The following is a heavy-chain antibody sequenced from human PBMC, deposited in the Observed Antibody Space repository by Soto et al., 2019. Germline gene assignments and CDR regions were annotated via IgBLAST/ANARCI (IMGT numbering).Heavy chain of an antibody. Sequence: SETLSLTCTVSGGSISSYYWSWIRQPPGKGLEWIGYIYYSGSTNYNPSLKSRVTTSVDTSKNQFSLKLSSVTAADTAVYYCARAPSNYDFWSGYYTYYYYGMDVWGQGTTVTSP. CDR2: IYYSGST. CDR1: GGSISSYY. CDR3: ARAPSNYDFWSGYYTYYYYGMDV. J-gene: IGHJ6*02. D-gene: IGHD3-3*01. V-gene: IGHV4-59*01.